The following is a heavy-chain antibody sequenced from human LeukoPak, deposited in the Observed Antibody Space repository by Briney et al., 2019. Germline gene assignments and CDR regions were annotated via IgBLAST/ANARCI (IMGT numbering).Heavy chain of an antibody. V-gene: IGHV4-4*08. J-gene: IGHJ4*02. CDR1: GVSISSYH. CDR2: IYSSGSI. D-gene: IGHD5-24*01. Sequence: SETLSLTCTVSGVSISSYHWTWIRQPPGEGLEWIGHIYSSGSINYNPSLRGRVTISLDTSKNQVSLKLSSVTAADTATYYCARKDGDGWGQGTLVTVSS. CDR3: ARKDGDG.